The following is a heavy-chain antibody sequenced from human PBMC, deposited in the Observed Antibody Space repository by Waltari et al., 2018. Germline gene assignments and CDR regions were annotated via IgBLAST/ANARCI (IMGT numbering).Heavy chain of an antibody. D-gene: IGHD3-22*01. J-gene: IGHJ4*02. CDR2: IYYSGST. V-gene: IGHV4-59*01. Sequence: QVQLQESGPGLVKPSETLSLTCTVSGGSISRYYWSWIRQPPGKGLEWIGYIYYSGSTNYNPSLKSRVTISVDTSKNQFSLKLSSVTAADTAVYYCARGSSGYPYYFDYWGQGTLVTVSS. CDR1: GGSISRYY. CDR3: ARGSSGYPYYFDY.